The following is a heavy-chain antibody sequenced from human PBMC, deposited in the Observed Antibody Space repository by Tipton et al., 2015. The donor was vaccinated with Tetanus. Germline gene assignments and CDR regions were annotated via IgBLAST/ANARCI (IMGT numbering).Heavy chain of an antibody. J-gene: IGHJ6*02. D-gene: IGHD3-16*01. Sequence: QLVQSGAEVKKPGSSVKVSCKASGGSFNTYGISWVRQAPGQGLQWMGKIVPVFGTTYAQRFKGRVTITADKFTSTVFMELSGLTSADTAVYYCARDLGGTRCYYALDVWGQGTTVTVSS. V-gene: IGHV1-69*06. CDR3: ARDLGGTRCYYALDV. CDR1: GGSFNTYG. CDR2: IVPVFGTT.